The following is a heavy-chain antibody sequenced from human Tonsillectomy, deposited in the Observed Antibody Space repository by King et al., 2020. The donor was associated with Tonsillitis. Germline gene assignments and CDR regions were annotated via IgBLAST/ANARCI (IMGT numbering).Heavy chain of an antibody. Sequence: QLVQSGGGLVKPGRSLRLSCTASGFTFGDYAMSWFRQAPGKGLEWVGFIRSKAYGGTTEYAASVKGRFTISRDDSKSIAYLQMNSLKTEDTAVYYCTRYSNWEYYYYGMDVWGQGTTVTVSS. V-gene: IGHV3-49*05. D-gene: IGHD7-27*01. J-gene: IGHJ6*02. CDR3: TRYSNWEYYYYGMDV. CDR1: GFTFGDYA. CDR2: IRSKAYGGTT.